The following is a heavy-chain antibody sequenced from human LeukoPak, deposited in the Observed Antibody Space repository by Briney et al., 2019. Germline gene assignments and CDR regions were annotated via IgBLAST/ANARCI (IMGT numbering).Heavy chain of an antibody. CDR3: ARGSIGLHHTLSIAVAGRDTLGGWFDP. D-gene: IGHD6-19*01. CDR1: GYTFTGYY. CDR2: INPNSGGT. Sequence: GASVKVSCKASGYTFTGYYMHWVRQAPGQGLERMGWINPNSGGTNYAQKFQGRATMTRDTSISTAYMELSRLRSDDTAVYYCARGSIGLHHTLSIAVAGRDTLGGWFDPWGQGTLVTVSS. V-gene: IGHV1-2*02. J-gene: IGHJ5*02.